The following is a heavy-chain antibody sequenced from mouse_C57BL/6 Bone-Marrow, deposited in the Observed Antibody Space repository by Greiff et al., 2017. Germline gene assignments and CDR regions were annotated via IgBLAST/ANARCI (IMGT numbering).Heavy chain of an antibody. V-gene: IGHV1-85*01. D-gene: IGHD1-1*01. CDR1: GYTFTSYD. Sequence: VQLLESGPELVKPGASVKLSCKASGYTFTSYDINWVKQRPGQGLEWIGWIYPRDGSTKYNEKFKGKATLTVDTSSSTAYLARHSLTSEDSAVYFCARGGTVALDYWGQGTTLTVSS. CDR3: ARGGTVALDY. J-gene: IGHJ2*01. CDR2: IYPRDGST.